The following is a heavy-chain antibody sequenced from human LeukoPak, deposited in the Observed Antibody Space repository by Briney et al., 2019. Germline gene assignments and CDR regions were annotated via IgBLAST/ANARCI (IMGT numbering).Heavy chain of an antibody. Sequence: PGGSLRLSCAAPGFTFSSYGMSWVRQAPGKGLEWVSAISGSGGSTYYADSVKGRFTISRDNSKNTLYLQMNSLRAEDTAVYYCAPSGPHSSGYYSSTPSKYYFDYWGQGTLVTVSS. J-gene: IGHJ4*02. D-gene: IGHD3-22*01. CDR2: ISGSGGST. CDR3: APSGPHSSGYYSSTPSKYYFDY. V-gene: IGHV3-23*01. CDR1: GFTFSSYG.